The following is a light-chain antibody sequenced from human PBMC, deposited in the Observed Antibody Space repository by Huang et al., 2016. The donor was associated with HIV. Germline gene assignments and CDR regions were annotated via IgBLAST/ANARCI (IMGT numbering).Light chain of an antibody. CDR1: QSITTY. CDR3: QHSYSSPRT. CDR2: AAS. V-gene: IGKV1-39*01. Sequence: DIQMTQSPSSLSASVGDRVTITCRARQSITTYLNCYQQKPGKAPSLLIYAASSLQGGVPSRFSGSGSGTDFTLTISSLQPEDFATYYCQHSYSSPRTFGQGTKVEI. J-gene: IGKJ1*01.